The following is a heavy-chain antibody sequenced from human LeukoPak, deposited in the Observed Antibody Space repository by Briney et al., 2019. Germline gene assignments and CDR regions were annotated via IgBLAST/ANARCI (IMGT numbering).Heavy chain of an antibody. CDR2: IGSDGTSI. D-gene: IGHD5-18*01. V-gene: IGHV3-48*01. Sequence: GGSLRLSCAASGFTFSSYSMNWVRQAPGKGLEWLSYIGSDGTSIYDADSVKGRFTISRDNAKKSLYLQMNNLRAEDTAVYYCARARGYSYGYSDYWGRGTLVTVSS. J-gene: IGHJ4*02. CDR1: GFTFSSYS. CDR3: ARARGYSYGYSDY.